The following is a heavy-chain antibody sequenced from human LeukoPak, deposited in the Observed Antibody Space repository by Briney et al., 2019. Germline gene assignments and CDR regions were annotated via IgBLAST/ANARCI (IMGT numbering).Heavy chain of an antibody. V-gene: IGHV3-74*01. CDR3: ARGLVATTPFDY. J-gene: IGHJ4*02. CDR2: INSDGSST. CDR1: GFTFRSYW. D-gene: IGHD5-12*01. Sequence: PGGSLRLSCAASGFTFRSYWMHWVREAPGKGLVWVSRINSDGSSTSYADSVRGRFTISRDNAKNTLYLQMNSLRAEDTAVYYCARGLVATTPFDYWGQGTLVTVSS.